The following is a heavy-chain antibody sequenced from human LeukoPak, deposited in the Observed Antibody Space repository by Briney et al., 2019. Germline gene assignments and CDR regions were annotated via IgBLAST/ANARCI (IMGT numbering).Heavy chain of an antibody. Sequence: GGSLRLSCATSGFTVSSSAMSWVRQPPGKGLAWVSTISGSGGGTYYADSVKGRFTISRDNSKNTLYLQMNSLRAEDTAVFYCGKLFYSSGMYHFDYWGQGTLVTVYS. V-gene: IGHV3-23*01. CDR2: ISGSGGGT. D-gene: IGHD3-10*01. CDR1: GFTVSSSA. CDR3: GKLFYSSGMYHFDY. J-gene: IGHJ4*02.